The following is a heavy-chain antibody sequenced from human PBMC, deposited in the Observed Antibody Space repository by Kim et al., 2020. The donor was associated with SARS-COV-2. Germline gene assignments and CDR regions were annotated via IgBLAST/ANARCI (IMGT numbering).Heavy chain of an antibody. CDR3: ATRGDSGPNSGSYYYYYGMDV. D-gene: IGHD1-26*01. CDR1: GYTLTELS. Sequence: ASVKVSCKVSGYTLTELSMHWVRQAPGKGLEWMGGFDPEDGERIYAQKFQGRVTMTEDTSTDTAYMELSSLRSEDTAVYYCATRGDSGPNSGSYYYYYGMDVWGQGTTVTVSS. V-gene: IGHV1-24*01. J-gene: IGHJ6*02. CDR2: FDPEDGER.